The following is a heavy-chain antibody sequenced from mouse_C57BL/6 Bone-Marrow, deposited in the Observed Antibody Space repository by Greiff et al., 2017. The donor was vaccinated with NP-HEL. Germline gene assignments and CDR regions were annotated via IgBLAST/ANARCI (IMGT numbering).Heavy chain of an antibody. Sequence: VQLQQSGAELVKPGASVKLSCKASGYTFTSYWMHWVKQRPGQGLEWIGMIHPNSGSTNYNEKFKSKATLTVDKSSSTAYMQLSSLTSEDSAVYYCASLGITTVVRDWGQGTTLTVSS. V-gene: IGHV1-64*01. CDR3: ASLGITTVVRD. J-gene: IGHJ2*01. D-gene: IGHD1-1*01. CDR1: GYTFTSYW. CDR2: IHPNSGST.